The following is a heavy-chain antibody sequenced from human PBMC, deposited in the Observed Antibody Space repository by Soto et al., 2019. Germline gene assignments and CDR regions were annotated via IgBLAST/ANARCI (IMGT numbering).Heavy chain of an antibody. CDR1: GGSVSSGSYY. CDR3: ARWPVATTYYFDY. Sequence: QVQLQESGPGLVKPSETLSLTCTVSGGSVSSGSYYWSWIRQPPGKGLEWIGYIYYSGSTNYNPSLKSRVTISVDTSKNQFSLKLSSVTAADTAVYYRARWPVATTYYFDYWGQGTLVTVSS. J-gene: IGHJ4*02. V-gene: IGHV4-61*01. CDR2: IYYSGST. D-gene: IGHD5-12*01.